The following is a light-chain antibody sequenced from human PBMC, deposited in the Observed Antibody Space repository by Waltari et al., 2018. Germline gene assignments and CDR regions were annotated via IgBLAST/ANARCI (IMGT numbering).Light chain of an antibody. J-gene: IGKJ4*01. CDR1: LSPLHINGYNY. V-gene: IGKV2-28*01. CDR2: MGS. CDR3: LQALQSPLS. Sequence: DIVMTQSPLSLSVTPGEPASISCRSTLSPLHINGYNYLDWYLQKPGQSPHLLIYMGSQRASGVPDRFSGNGSGTNFTLRINRVEAEDVGIYYCLQALQSPLSFGGGTKVEIK.